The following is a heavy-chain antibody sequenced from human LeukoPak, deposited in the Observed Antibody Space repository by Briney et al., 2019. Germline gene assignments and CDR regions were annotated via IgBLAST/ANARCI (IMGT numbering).Heavy chain of an antibody. CDR3: ARLNQLLYGGGYFDY. D-gene: IGHD2-2*02. CDR1: GGSISSSSYY. Sequence: SETLSLTCTVSGGSISSSSYYWGWIRQPPGKGLEWIGSIYYSGSTYYNPSLKSRVTISVDTSKNQFSLKLSSVTAADTAVYYCARLNQLLYGGGYFDYWGQGTLVTVSS. V-gene: IGHV4-39*01. J-gene: IGHJ4*02. CDR2: IYYSGST.